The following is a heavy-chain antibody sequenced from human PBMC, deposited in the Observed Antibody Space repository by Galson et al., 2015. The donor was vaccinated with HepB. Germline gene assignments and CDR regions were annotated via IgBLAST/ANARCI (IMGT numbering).Heavy chain of an antibody. Sequence: SVKVSCKASGYTLTNYHFHWVRQAPGQGPEWMGKIFAGGGSTRYAERFQGRVTLTRDSSTNTIYMEVSSLRSDDTAVYYCARETPDTYYFHYWGQEALVTVSS. J-gene: IGHJ4*02. V-gene: IGHV1-46*01. D-gene: IGHD2-15*01. CDR1: GYTLTNYH. CDR3: ARETPDTYYFHY. CDR2: IFAGGGST.